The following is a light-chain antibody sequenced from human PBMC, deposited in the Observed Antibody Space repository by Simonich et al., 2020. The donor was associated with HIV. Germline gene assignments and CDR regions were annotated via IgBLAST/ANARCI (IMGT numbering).Light chain of an antibody. J-gene: IGLJ2*01. CDR2: DVS. CDR1: RSDVGGYNY. Sequence: QSALTQPASVSGSPGQSITISCTGTRSDVGGYNYVSWYQQHPGKAPKLMIYDVSKGPSGVSNRFSGSKSGNTASLTISGLQAEDEADYYCSSYTSSSTLVFGGGTKQTVL. CDR3: SSYTSSSTLV. V-gene: IGLV2-14*01.